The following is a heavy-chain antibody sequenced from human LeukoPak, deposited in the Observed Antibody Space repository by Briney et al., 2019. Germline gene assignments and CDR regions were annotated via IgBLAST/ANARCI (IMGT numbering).Heavy chain of an antibody. Sequence: ASVKDSCKASGYTYTTEGISWVRQAPGQGVEGVGWIDTYSGKTNYAQKFQGRVTMTSDTSTSTAYMELRSLRSDDTAVYYCARDRGLAEADSFDPWGQGTLVTVPS. CDR2: IDTYSGKT. CDR3: ARDRGLAEADSFDP. V-gene: IGHV1-18*01. J-gene: IGHJ5*02. D-gene: IGHD6-13*01. CDR1: GYTYTTEG.